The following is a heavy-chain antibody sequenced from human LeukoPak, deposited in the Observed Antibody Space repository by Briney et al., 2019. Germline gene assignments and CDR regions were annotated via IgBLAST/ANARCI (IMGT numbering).Heavy chain of an antibody. CDR2: IYSGGST. D-gene: IGHD3-22*01. CDR3: ARGHAGYYYDSSGYFDY. J-gene: IGHJ4*02. Sequence: GSLRXSCAASGFTVSSNYMSWVRQAPGKGLEWVSVIYSGGSTYYADSVKGRFTISRDNSKNTLYLQMNSLRAEDTAVYYCARGHAGYYYDSSGYFDYWGQGTLVTVSS. V-gene: IGHV3-53*01. CDR1: GFTVSSNY.